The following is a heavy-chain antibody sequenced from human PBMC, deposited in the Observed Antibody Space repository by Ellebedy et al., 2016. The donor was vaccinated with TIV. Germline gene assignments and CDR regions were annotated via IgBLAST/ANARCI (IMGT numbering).Heavy chain of an antibody. CDR2: IYHSGST. CDR3: ARTNNWNYAED. V-gene: IGHV4-30-2*01. J-gene: IGHJ4*02. CDR1: GGSISSGGYS. Sequence: LRLSXAVSGGSISSGGYSWSWIRQPPGKGLEWIGYIYHSGSTYYNPSLKSRVTISVDTSKNQFSLKLSSVTAADTAVYYCARTNNWNYAEDWGQGTLVTVSS. D-gene: IGHD1-7*01.